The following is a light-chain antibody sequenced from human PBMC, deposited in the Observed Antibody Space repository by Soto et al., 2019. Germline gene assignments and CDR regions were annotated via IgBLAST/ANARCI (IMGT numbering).Light chain of an antibody. CDR2: GNS. Sequence: QAVVTQPPSVSGAPGQRVTISCTGSSSNIGAGYDVHWYQQLPGTAPKLLIYGNSNRPSGVPDRFSGSKSGTSASLAITGLQDEDEADYYCQSYDSSLSGSEVFGTGTKLTVL. CDR3: QSYDSSLSGSEV. J-gene: IGLJ1*01. CDR1: SSNIGAGYD. V-gene: IGLV1-40*01.